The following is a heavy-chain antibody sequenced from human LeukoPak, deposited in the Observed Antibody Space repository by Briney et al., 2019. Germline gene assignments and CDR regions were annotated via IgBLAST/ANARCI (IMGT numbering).Heavy chain of an antibody. CDR3: ARKGGLRGSGKYYYMDV. D-gene: IGHD3-10*01. CDR1: GYTFTDYY. V-gene: IGHV1-2*02. CDR2: INPNSGGT. J-gene: IGHJ6*03. Sequence: VASVKVSCKASGYTFTDYYIYWVRQAPGRGLEWMGWINPNSGGTNYAQKFQGRVTMTRDTSISTAYMELSRLRSDDTAVYYCARKGGLRGSGKYYYMDVWGKGTTVTVSS.